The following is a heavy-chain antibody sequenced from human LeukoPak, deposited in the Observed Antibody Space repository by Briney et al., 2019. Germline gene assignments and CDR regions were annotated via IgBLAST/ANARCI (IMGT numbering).Heavy chain of an antibody. Sequence: SETLSLTCTVSGGSISSADYYWSWIRQPPGKGLEWIGYISYSGSTYYNASLKSRVTMSLDTSKNQFSLKLSSVTAADTAVYYCARQIVITIWGFDPWGQGTLVTVSS. CDR2: ISYSGST. CDR3: ARQIVITIWGFDP. CDR1: GGSISSADYY. J-gene: IGHJ5*02. V-gene: IGHV4-30-4*08. D-gene: IGHD3-3*01.